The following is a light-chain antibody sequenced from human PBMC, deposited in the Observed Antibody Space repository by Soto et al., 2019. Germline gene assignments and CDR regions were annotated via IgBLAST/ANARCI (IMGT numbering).Light chain of an antibody. J-gene: IGLJ1*01. V-gene: IGLV2-14*01. CDR1: KNDIGVYDF. CDR2: EVF. Sequence: QSALTQPPSASGSPGQSVTISCTGTKNDIGVYDFVSWYQQHPGKAPKVMIYEVFNRPSGVSIRFSGSKSGNTASLTISGLRPEDEAEYYCSSYTSIRTLVFGTGTKVTVL. CDR3: SSYTSIRTLV.